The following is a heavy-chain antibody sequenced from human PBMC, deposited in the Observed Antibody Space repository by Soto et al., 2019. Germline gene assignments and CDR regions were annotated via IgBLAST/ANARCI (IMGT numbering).Heavy chain of an antibody. V-gene: IGHV3-30*18. J-gene: IGHJ4*02. Sequence: QVQLVESGGGVVQPGRSLRLSCAASSFTFTSYDLHWVRQAPGKGLEWVAFISSDGTKKYYADSVKGRFTISRDNSKNTLYLQMNRLRPEDTAVYHCAKDPYGDSLFWGQGTLLTVSS. D-gene: IGHD4-17*01. CDR2: ISSDGTKK. CDR3: AKDPYGDSLF. CDR1: SFTFTSYD.